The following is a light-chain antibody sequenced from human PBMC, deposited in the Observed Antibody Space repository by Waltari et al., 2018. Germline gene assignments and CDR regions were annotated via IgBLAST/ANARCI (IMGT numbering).Light chain of an antibody. CDR3: DSWNSRGTPWL. V-gene: IGLV3-19*01. Sequence: SSELTQDPAVSVPLGQTVRITCQGDSLRSSYANWYRQKPGQAPVLVVYGNINRPSGIPDRFSGSKSGNTASLTITGAQVEDEADYYCDSWNSRGTPWLFGGGTRLTVL. CDR2: GNI. CDR1: SLRSSY. J-gene: IGLJ3*02.